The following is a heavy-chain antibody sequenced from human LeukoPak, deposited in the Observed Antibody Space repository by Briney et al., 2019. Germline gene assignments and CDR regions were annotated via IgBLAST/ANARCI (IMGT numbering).Heavy chain of an antibody. D-gene: IGHD6-13*01. CDR1: GGSFSSYY. CDR3: ARVPTIVGYTSRELGHWYFDL. CDR2: ISGSSSYI. J-gene: IGHJ2*01. V-gene: IGHV3-21*06. Sequence: ETLSLTCAVYGGSFSSYYWSWIRQPPGKGLEWVSYISGSSSYIYYADSVKGRSTISRDNAKNSLYLQMNSLRAEDTAVYYCARVPTIVGYTSRELGHWYFDLWGRGTLVTVSS.